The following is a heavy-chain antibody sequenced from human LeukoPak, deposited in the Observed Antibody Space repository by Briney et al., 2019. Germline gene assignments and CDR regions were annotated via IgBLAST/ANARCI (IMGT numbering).Heavy chain of an antibody. V-gene: IGHV3-21*01. CDR3: ARAQGGNYDFWSGYYCFDY. J-gene: IGHJ4*02. Sequence: ETLSLTCTVSGGSISSSSYYWGWIRQAPGKGLEWVSSISSSSSYIYYADSVKGRFTISRDNAKNSLYLQMNSLRAEDTAVYYCARAQGGNYDFWSGYYCFDYWGQGTLVTVSS. CDR1: GGSISSSS. CDR2: ISSSSSYI. D-gene: IGHD3-3*01.